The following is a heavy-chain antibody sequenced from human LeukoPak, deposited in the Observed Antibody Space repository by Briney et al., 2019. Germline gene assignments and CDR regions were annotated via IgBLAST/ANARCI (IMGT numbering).Heavy chain of an antibody. V-gene: IGHV5-51*01. J-gene: IGHJ3*02. Sequence: GESLKISCKGSECSFTSYWIGWVRQMPGKGLEWMGIIYPGDSDTRYSPSFQGQVTISADKSISTAYLQWSSLKASDTAMYYCARLRSTVTVTDAFDIWGQGTMVTVSS. CDR2: IYPGDSDT. CDR3: ARLRSTVTVTDAFDI. D-gene: IGHD4-17*01. CDR1: ECSFTSYW.